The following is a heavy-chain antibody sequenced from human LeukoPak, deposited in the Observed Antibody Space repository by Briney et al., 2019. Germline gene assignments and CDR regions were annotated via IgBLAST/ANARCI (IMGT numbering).Heavy chain of an antibody. Sequence: SETLSLTCTVSGCSIGTDYWSWIRQPAGKGLEWIGRIYTTGSTNYNPSLMSRNTMSVDTSKNQFSLKLSSVTAADTAVYYCARHCRYGGLDYWGQGALVTVS. D-gene: IGHD2-15*01. J-gene: IGHJ4*02. CDR3: ARHCRYGGLDY. CDR1: GCSIGTDY. CDR2: IYTTGST. V-gene: IGHV4-4*07.